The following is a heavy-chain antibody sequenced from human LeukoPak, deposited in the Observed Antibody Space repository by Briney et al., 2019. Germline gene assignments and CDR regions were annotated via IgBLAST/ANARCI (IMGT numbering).Heavy chain of an antibody. CDR3: ARGTTVTGVEYFDY. D-gene: IGHD4-11*01. Sequence: GESLKISCKGSGYRSTSYWIGWVRQMPGKGLEWMAIIYPGDSDTRFSPSFQGQVTISADKSISTAYLQWSSLKASDSAMYYCARGTTVTGVEYFDYWGQGTLVTVSS. CDR1: GYRSTSYW. J-gene: IGHJ4*02. CDR2: IYPGDSDT. V-gene: IGHV5-51*01.